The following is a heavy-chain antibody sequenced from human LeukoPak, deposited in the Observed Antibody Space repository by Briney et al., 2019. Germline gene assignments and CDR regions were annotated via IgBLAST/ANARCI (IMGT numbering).Heavy chain of an antibody. J-gene: IGHJ4*02. CDR1: GGTFSSYA. D-gene: IGHD3-22*01. V-gene: IGHV1-69*04. Sequence: SVKVSCKASGGTFSSYAISWVRQAPGQGLEWMGRIIPILGIANYAQKFQGRVTITADKSTSTAYMELSSLRSEDTAVYYCAAVFGSGYYYYFDYWGQGTLVTVSS. CDR3: AAVFGSGYYYYFDY. CDR2: IIPILGIA.